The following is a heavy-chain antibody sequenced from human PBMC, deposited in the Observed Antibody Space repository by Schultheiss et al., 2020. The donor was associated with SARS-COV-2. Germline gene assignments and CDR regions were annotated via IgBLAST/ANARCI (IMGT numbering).Heavy chain of an antibody. V-gene: IGHV3-73*01. D-gene: IGHD2-2*01. CDR1: GYSFTSYW. CDR2: IRSKANSYAT. J-gene: IGHJ4*02. CDR3: AKDTKDCSSTSCPFDY. Sequence: GGSLRLSCKGSGYSFTSYWIGWVRQMPGKGLEWVGRIRSKANSYATAYAASVKGRFTISRDNSKNTLYLQMNSLRAEDTAVYYCAKDTKDCSSTSCPFDYWGQGTLVTVSS.